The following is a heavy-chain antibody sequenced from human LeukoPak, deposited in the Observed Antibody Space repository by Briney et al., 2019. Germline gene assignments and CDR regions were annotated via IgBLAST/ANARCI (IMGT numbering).Heavy chain of an antibody. D-gene: IGHD5-24*01. J-gene: IGHJ6*02. CDR2: IYYSGST. V-gene: IGHV4-39*02. Sequence: SETLSLTCTVSGGSISSSSYYWGWIRQPPGKGLEWNGSIYYSGSTYYNPSLKSRVTISVDTSKNQFSLQLNSVTPEDTAVYYCARDQIEMATIMDYYYGMDVWGQGTTVTVSS. CDR3: ARDQIEMATIMDYYYGMDV. CDR1: GGSISSSSYY.